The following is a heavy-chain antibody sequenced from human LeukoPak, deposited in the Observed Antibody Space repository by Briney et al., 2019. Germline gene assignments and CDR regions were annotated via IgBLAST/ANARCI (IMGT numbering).Heavy chain of an antibody. V-gene: IGHV4-34*01. J-gene: IGHJ4*02. CDR3: ARLYPARAAAATTTDY. D-gene: IGHD6-13*01. CDR2: INHSGST. CDR1: GGSFSGYY. Sequence: SETLSPTCAVYGGSFSGYYWSWIRQPPGKGLEWIGEINHSGSTNYNPSLKSRVTISVDTSKNQFSLKLSSVTAADTAVYYCARLYPARAAAATTTDYWGQGTLVTVSS.